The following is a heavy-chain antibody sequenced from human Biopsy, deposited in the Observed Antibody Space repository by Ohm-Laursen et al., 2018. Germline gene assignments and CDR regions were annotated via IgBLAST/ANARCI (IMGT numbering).Heavy chain of an antibody. Sequence: SLRLSCAASGFNFNDYGMHWVRQAPGKGLEWVSGISWSSRNIGYADSVKGRFTISRDSARKSLYLQMNSLRPEDTALYYCAKDISIGGFAISYYYGMDVWGQGTTVTVSS. CDR3: AKDISIGGFAISYYYGMDV. J-gene: IGHJ6*02. CDR2: ISWSSRNI. CDR1: GFNFNDYG. D-gene: IGHD2-21*01. V-gene: IGHV3-9*01.